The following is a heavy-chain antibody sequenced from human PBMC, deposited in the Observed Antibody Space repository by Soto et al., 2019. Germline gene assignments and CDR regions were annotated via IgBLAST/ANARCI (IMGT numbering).Heavy chain of an antibody. Sequence: QVQLVQSGAEVKKPGASVKVSCKASGYTFTSYGISWVRQAPGQGLEWMGWISAYNGNTNYAQKLQSRFTMTTDPPPSTAYMELRSLRSDDTAVYYCARSAEQWLVDDYYGMDVWGQGTTVTVSS. CDR3: ARSAEQWLVDDYYGMDV. CDR2: ISAYNGNT. D-gene: IGHD6-19*01. CDR1: GYTFTSYG. J-gene: IGHJ6*02. V-gene: IGHV1-18*01.